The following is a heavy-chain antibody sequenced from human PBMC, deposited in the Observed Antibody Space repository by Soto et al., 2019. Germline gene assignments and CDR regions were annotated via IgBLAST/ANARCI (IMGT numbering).Heavy chain of an antibody. D-gene: IGHD5-18*01. Sequence: GESLKISCNGSGYSFTNYWIGWVRQMPGKGLEWMGIIYPGDSDTRYSPSFQGQVIISVDQSISTAYLQWSSLQASDTAMYYCARQDYNYAHFDFWGQGTLVTVSS. V-gene: IGHV5-51*01. J-gene: IGHJ4*02. CDR3: ARQDYNYAHFDF. CDR1: GYSFTNYW. CDR2: IYPGDSDT.